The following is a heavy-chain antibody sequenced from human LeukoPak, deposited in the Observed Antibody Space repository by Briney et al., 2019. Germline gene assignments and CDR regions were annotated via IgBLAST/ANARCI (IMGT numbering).Heavy chain of an antibody. CDR1: GYTFTSYG. V-gene: IGHV1-18*01. D-gene: IGHD4-17*01. CDR2: ISAYNGNT. CDR3: ARDPGTRDYGDYYFDY. Sequence: PGASVKLSCKASGYTFTSYGISWVRQAPGPGLEWMGWISAYNGNTNYAQKLQGRVTMTTDTSTSTAYMELRSLRSDDTAVYYCARDPGTRDYGDYYFDYWGQGTLVTVSS. J-gene: IGHJ4*02.